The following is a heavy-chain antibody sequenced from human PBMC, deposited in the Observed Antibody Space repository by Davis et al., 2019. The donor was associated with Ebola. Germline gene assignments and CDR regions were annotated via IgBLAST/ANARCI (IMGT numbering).Heavy chain of an antibody. CDR1: GGSMSSSSYY. V-gene: IGHV4-39*01. D-gene: IGHD6-19*01. Sequence: MPSETLSLTCSVSGGSMSSSSYYWSWIRQPPGKGLEWIGEINHSGSTNYNPSLKSRVTISVDTSKNQFSLKLSSVTAADTAVYYCARQNQWLVSTYLGSNWFDPWGQGTLVTVSS. CDR2: INHSGST. J-gene: IGHJ5*02. CDR3: ARQNQWLVSTYLGSNWFDP.